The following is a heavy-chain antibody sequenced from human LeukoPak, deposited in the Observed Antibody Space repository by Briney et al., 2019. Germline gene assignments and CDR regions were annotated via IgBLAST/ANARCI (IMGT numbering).Heavy chain of an antibody. CDR2: IYYSGST. D-gene: IGHD1-1*01. J-gene: IGHJ3*02. Sequence: SQTLSLTCTVSGGSISSGGYYWSWIRQHPGKGLEWIGYIYYSGSTYYNPSLKSRVTISVDTSKNQFSLKLSSVTAADTAVYYCARGRSRRYKNAFDIWGQGTMVTVSS. CDR3: ARGRSRRYKNAFDI. V-gene: IGHV4-31*03. CDR1: GGSISSGGYY.